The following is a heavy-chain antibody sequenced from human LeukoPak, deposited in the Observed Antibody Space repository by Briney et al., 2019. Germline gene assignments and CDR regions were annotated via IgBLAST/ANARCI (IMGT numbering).Heavy chain of an antibody. Sequence: SETLSLTCTASGDSISGSSYYWGWIRQPPGKGLEWIGNIYYGGSTYHNPSLKSRVSISVDTSNNQFSLKLSSVTAADTAVYYCASADGYKIDYWGQGTLVTVSS. J-gene: IGHJ4*02. CDR2: IYYGGST. D-gene: IGHD5-24*01. CDR1: GDSISGSSYY. V-gene: IGHV4-39*01. CDR3: ASADGYKIDY.